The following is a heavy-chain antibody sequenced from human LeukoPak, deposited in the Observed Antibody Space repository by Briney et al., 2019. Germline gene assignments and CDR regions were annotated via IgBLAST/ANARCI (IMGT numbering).Heavy chain of an antibody. CDR1: GFTFNTYG. CDR2: ISHDGGKI. V-gene: IGHV3-30*03. D-gene: IGHD3-22*01. J-gene: IGHJ4*02. CDR3: ATREFSYDIPLGY. Sequence: GRSLRLSCAASGFTFNTYGMHWVRQAPGKGLEWVAVISHDGGKIYYADYVKGRFTTSRDNSKNTVSLQMNSLRPEDTAVYYCATREFSYDIPLGYWGRGTLVIVSS.